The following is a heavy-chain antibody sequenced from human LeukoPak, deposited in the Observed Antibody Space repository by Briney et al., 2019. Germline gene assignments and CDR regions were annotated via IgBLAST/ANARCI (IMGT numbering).Heavy chain of an antibody. CDR2: IYYSGST. CDR3: ARTEEWSEWNWFDP. Sequence: SGTLSLTCAVSGDSISSSHWWSWVRQPPGKGLEWIGYIYYSGSTNYNPSLKSRVTISVDTSKNQFSLKLSSVTAADTAVYYCARTEEWSEWNWFDPWGQGTLVTVSS. J-gene: IGHJ5*02. V-gene: IGHV4-4*02. D-gene: IGHD3-3*01. CDR1: GDSISSSHW.